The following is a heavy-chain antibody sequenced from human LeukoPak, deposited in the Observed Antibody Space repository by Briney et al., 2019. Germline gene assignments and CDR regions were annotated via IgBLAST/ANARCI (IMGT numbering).Heavy chain of an antibody. CDR3: ARGGILWFGDQGYNWFDP. D-gene: IGHD3-10*01. Sequence: SETLSLTCAVYGGSFSGYYWSWIRQPPGKGLEWIGEINHSGSTNYNPSLESRVTISVDTSKNQFSLKLSSVPAADTAVYDCARGGILWFGDQGYNWFDPWGQGTLVTVSS. V-gene: IGHV4-34*01. CDR1: GGSFSGYY. CDR2: INHSGST. J-gene: IGHJ5*02.